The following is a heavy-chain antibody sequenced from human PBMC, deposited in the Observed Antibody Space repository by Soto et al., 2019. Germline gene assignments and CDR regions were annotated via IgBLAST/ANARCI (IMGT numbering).Heavy chain of an antibody. CDR3: ARLYGLDAFDF. J-gene: IGHJ3*01. V-gene: IGHV4-59*08. Sequence: QVQLQESGPGLVKPSETLSLTSTVSGGSISSYYWSWIRQPPGRGLEWIGYIFYSGSTNSIPALKSRVTISVDTSKLQSSLTLSSVTAADTAVYYCARLYGLDAFDFWGQGTMVTVSS. D-gene: IGHD3-16*02. CDR2: IFYSGST. CDR1: GGSISSYY.